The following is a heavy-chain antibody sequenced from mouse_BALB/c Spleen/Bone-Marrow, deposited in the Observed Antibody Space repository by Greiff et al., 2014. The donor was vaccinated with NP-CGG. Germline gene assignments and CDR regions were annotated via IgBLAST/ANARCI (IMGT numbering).Heavy chain of an antibody. D-gene: IGHD1-1*01. V-gene: IGHV14-3*02. CDR2: TDPANGNT. Sequence: VQLQQSGAELVRPGASVKLSCTAPGFNIKDTYMHWVKQRPEQGLEWIGRTDPANGNTKYDPKFQGKATITADTSSNAAYLQLSSLTSEDTAVYYCARYYYGSSYFDYWGQGTTLTVSS. CDR1: GFNIKDTY. CDR3: ARYYYGSSYFDY. J-gene: IGHJ2*01.